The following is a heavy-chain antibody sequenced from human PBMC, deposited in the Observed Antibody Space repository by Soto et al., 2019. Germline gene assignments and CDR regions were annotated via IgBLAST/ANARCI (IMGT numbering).Heavy chain of an antibody. V-gene: IGHV3-48*02. CDR3: VLTRITIFGVVTGGMDV. J-gene: IGHJ6*02. Sequence: PGGSLRLSCAASGFTLSSYSMNWVRQAPGKGLEWVSYISSSSSTIYYADSVKGRFTISRDNAKNSLYLQMNSLRDEDTAVYYCVLTRITIFGVVTGGMDVWGQGTTVTVSS. CDR1: GFTLSSYS. CDR2: ISSSSSTI. D-gene: IGHD3-3*01.